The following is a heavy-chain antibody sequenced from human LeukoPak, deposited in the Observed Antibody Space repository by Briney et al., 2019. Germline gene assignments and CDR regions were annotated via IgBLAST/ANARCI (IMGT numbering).Heavy chain of an antibody. Sequence: SETLSLTCAVYGGSFSSYYWSWIRQPPGKGLEWIGEINHSGSTNYNPSLKSRVTISVDTSKNQFSLKLSSVTAADTAVYYCARTLYDYIWGSYRYCYFDYWGQGTLVTVSS. D-gene: IGHD3-16*02. CDR3: ARTLYDYIWGSYRYCYFDY. CDR2: INHSGST. V-gene: IGHV4-34*01. CDR1: GGSFSSYY. J-gene: IGHJ4*02.